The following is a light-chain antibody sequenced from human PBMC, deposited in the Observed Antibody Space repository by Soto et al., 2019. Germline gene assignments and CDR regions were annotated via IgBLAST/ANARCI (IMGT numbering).Light chain of an antibody. J-gene: IGKJ4*01. Sequence: DIQMTQSPSSVSASVGDRVIITCRASQGISNWLAWYQQKPGKAPNLLIYASFSLQSGVPSRFSVSGPGTDFTLTISGLQPESFATYYCQQTNSFPLSFGGGTNVEIK. CDR1: QGISNW. V-gene: IGKV1-12*01. CDR3: QQTNSFPLS. CDR2: ASF.